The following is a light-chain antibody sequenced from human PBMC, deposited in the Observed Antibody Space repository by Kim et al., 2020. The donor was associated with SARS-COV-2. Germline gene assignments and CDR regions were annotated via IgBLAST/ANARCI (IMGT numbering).Light chain of an antibody. CDR2: DAS. CDR1: QDISNY. J-gene: IGKJ2*01. Sequence: DIQMTQSPSSLSASVGDRVTITCRASQDISNYLDWYQQKPGKAPKLLIYDASNLESGVPSRFSGSGSGTDFTFTISSLQPEDIATYYCQQYDNLPGTFGQGTKLEI. CDR3: QQYDNLPGT. V-gene: IGKV1-33*01.